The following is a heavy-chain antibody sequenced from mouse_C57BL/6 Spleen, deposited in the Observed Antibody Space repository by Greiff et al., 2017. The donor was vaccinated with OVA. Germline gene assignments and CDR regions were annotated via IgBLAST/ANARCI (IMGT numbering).Heavy chain of an antibody. J-gene: IGHJ3*01. CDR1: GYTFTSYW. Sequence: QVQLQQPGAELVRPGSSVKLSCKASGYTFTSYWMDWVKQRPGQGLEWIGNIYPSDSETHYNQTFKDKATLTVDKSSSTAYMQLSSLTSEDSAVYYGAREGNWEGFADWGQGTLVTVSA. CDR3: AREGNWEGFAD. V-gene: IGHV1-61*01. D-gene: IGHD4-1*01. CDR2: IYPSDSET.